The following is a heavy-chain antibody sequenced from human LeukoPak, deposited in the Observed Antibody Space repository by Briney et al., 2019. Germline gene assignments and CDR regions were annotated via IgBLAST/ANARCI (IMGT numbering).Heavy chain of an antibody. J-gene: IGHJ3*02. CDR1: GFIFSAFR. CDR2: ISSSGGTI. D-gene: IGHD3-10*01. V-gene: IGHV3-48*04. Sequence: GGSLRLSCAASGFIFSAFRMNWVRQAPGKGLEWVSYISSSGGTIYYTDSVEGRFTISRDNARNSLDLQMNSLRAEDTAVYYCARDGERITMVRGVTTPDAFDIWGQGTMVTVSS. CDR3: ARDGERITMVRGVTTPDAFDI.